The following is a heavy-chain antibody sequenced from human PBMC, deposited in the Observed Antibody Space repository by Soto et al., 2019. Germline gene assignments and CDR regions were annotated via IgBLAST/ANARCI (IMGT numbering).Heavy chain of an antibody. CDR3: ARDRIPTGMDV. J-gene: IGHJ6*02. V-gene: IGHV3-66*01. Sequence: PGGSLRLSCAASGFTVSSNYMSWGRQAPGKGLEWVSVIYSGGSTYYADSVKGRFTISRDNSKNTLHLQMNSLRAEDTAVYYCARDRIPTGMDVWGQGTTVTVSS. CDR2: IYSGGST. CDR1: GFTVSSNY.